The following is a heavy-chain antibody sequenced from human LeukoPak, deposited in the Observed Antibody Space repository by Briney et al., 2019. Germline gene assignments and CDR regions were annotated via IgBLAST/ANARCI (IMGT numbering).Heavy chain of an antibody. Sequence: ASVKVSCKASGYTFTSYGISWVRQAPGQGLEWMGWISAYNGNTNYAQKLQGRVTMTTDTSTSTAYMELRSLRSDDTAVYYCARRARANTETYYYYYYMDVWGKGTTVTISS. CDR3: ARRARANTETYYYYYYMDV. V-gene: IGHV1-18*01. D-gene: IGHD3-10*01. CDR1: GYTFTSYG. CDR2: ISAYNGNT. J-gene: IGHJ6*03.